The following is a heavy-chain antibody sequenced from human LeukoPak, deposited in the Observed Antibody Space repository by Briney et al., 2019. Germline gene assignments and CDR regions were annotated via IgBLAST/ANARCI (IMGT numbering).Heavy chain of an antibody. CDR3: ARGGRSYYDSSGYPSDY. D-gene: IGHD3-22*01. CDR2: INGYNGNT. Sequence: ASVKVSCKASGYTFTNYGISWVRQAPGQGLEWMGWINGYNGNTNYAQKLQGRVTMTTDTSTSTAYMELRSLRSDDTAVYYCARGGRSYYDSSGYPSDYWGQGTLVTVSS. J-gene: IGHJ4*02. CDR1: GYTFTNYG. V-gene: IGHV1-18*01.